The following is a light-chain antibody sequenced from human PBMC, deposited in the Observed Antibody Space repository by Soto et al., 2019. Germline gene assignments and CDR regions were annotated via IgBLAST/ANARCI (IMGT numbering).Light chain of an antibody. J-gene: IGKJ2*01. CDR1: QSINSY. CDR3: HQIYIPPYT. Sequence: DIQMTQSPSSLSVSVGDRVTITCRASQSINSYLNWYQQQPGKAPKLLIYTSSNLRSGVPSRFSGSGSGTDFTLTFSSMQPEDFATYYCHQIYIPPYTFGQGTKLESK. CDR2: TSS. V-gene: IGKV1-39*01.